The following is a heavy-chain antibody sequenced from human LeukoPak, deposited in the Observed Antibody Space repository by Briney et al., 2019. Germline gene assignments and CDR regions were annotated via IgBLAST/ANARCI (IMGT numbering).Heavy chain of an antibody. D-gene: IGHD3-16*01. CDR1: GYSISSGYY. CDR3: ALSYGGGAANNWFDP. V-gene: IGHV4-38-2*02. CDR2: ICHSGST. Sequence: LETLSLTCTVSGYSISSGYYWGWIRQPPGKGLEWIGSICHSGSTYYNPSLKSRVTISVDTSKNQFSLKLSSVTAADTAVYYCALSYGGGAANNWFDPWGQGTLVTVSS. J-gene: IGHJ5*02.